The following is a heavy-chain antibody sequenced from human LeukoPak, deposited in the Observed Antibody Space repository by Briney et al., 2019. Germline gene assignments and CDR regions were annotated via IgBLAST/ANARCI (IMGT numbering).Heavy chain of an antibody. V-gene: IGHV3-30-3*01. Sequence: GRSLRLSCAASGFTFSSYAMHWVRQAPGKGLEWVAVISYDGSNKYYADSVKGRFTISRDNSKNTLYLQMNSLRAEDTAVYYCARADQIGYCSSTSCSSLDYWGQGTLVTVSS. D-gene: IGHD2-2*01. J-gene: IGHJ4*02. CDR2: ISYDGSNK. CDR3: ARADQIGYCSSTSCSSLDY. CDR1: GFTFSSYA.